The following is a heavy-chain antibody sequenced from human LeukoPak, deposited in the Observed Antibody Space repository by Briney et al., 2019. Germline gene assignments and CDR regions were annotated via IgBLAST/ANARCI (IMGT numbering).Heavy chain of an antibody. Sequence: PGGSLRLPCAASGFTFSSYWMSWVRQAPGKGLEWVANIKQDGSEKYYVDSVKGRFTISRDNAKNSLFLQMSSLRAEDTAAYYCARYDYVWGKTFDIWGQGTMVTVSS. D-gene: IGHD3-16*01. CDR2: IKQDGSEK. CDR1: GFTFSSYW. CDR3: ARYDYVWGKTFDI. J-gene: IGHJ3*02. V-gene: IGHV3-7*01.